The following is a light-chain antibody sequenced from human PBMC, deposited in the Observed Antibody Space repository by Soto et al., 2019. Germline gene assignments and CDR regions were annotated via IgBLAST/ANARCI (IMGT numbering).Light chain of an antibody. CDR1: ITDIGAYNY. V-gene: IGLV2-14*01. Sequence: QSVLTQPASVSGSPGQSTTISCTGTITDIGAYNYVSWYQQHPGKAPKLLIYGVSSRPSGVSNRFSGSKSGNAAYLTISGLQADDEAEYYCSSYTSSITPYVFGTGTKVTV. J-gene: IGLJ1*01. CDR2: GVS. CDR3: SSYTSSITPYV.